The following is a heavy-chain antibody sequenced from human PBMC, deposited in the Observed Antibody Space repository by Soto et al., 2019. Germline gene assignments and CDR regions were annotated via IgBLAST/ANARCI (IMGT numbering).Heavy chain of an antibody. CDR1: GFAFSDYY. Sequence: QVQLVESGGGLVKPGGSLRLSYAASGFAFSDYYMSWIRQAPGKGLEWVSYISTSSSYTNYADSVKGRFTISRDNAKNSLYLQMNSLRAEDTAVYYCTRDKNGWEQLIDYWGQGALVTVSS. CDR2: ISTSSSYT. V-gene: IGHV3-11*05. D-gene: IGHD1-26*01. CDR3: TRDKNGWEQLIDY. J-gene: IGHJ4*02.